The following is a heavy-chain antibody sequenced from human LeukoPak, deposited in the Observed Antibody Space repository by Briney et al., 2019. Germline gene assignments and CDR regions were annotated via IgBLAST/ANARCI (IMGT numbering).Heavy chain of an antibody. V-gene: IGHV4-39*02. Sequence: SETLSLTCTVSGGSISSSSYYWGWIRQPPGKGLEWIGSIYYSGSTYYNPSPKSRVTISVDTSKNQFSLKLSSVTAADTAVYYCAREGRGWYLYYFDYWGQGTLVTVSS. CDR1: GGSISSSSYY. CDR2: IYYSGST. D-gene: IGHD6-19*01. CDR3: AREGRGWYLYYFDY. J-gene: IGHJ4*02.